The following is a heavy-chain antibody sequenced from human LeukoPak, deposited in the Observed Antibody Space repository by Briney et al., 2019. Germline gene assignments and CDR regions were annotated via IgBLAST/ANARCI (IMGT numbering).Heavy chain of an antibody. CDR1: GFTFSSYS. CDR3: ARDLPPGVPAAVNWFDP. D-gene: IGHD2-2*01. V-gene: IGHV3-48*01. CDR2: ISSSSNTI. Sequence: GGSLRLSCAASGFTFSSYSMNWVRQAPGKGREGVSYISSSSNTIYYADSVKGRFTISRDNAKNSLYVQMNSLRAEDTAVYYCARDLPPGVPAAVNWFDPWGQGTLVTVSS. J-gene: IGHJ5*02.